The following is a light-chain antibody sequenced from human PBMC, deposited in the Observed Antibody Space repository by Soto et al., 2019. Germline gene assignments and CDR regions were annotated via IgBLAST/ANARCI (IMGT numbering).Light chain of an antibody. J-gene: IGKJ5*01. V-gene: IGKV3-15*01. CDR1: QSVSNN. CDR3: QQYNNWPPRT. CDR2: GAS. Sequence: RVMTQSPATMSVSPRESATLSCRLSQSVSNNFAWYQQKPGQAPRLLIYGASTRATGIPARFSGSGSGTEFTLTISSLQSEDFAVYYCQQYNNWPPRTFGQGTRLEI.